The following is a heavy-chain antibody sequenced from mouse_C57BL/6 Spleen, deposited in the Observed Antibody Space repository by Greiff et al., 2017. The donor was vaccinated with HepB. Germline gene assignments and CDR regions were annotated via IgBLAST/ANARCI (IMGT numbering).Heavy chain of an antibody. CDR3: ARGATVVPFYAMDY. CDR2: IHPNSGST. V-gene: IGHV1-64*01. CDR1: GYTFTSYW. Sequence: QVQLQQPGAELVKPGASVKLSCKASGYTFTSYWMHWVKQRPGQGLEWIGMIHPNSGSTNYNEKFKSKATLTVDKSSSTAYMQLSSLTSEDSAVYYCARGATVVPFYAMDYWGQGTSVTVSS. J-gene: IGHJ4*01. D-gene: IGHD1-1*01.